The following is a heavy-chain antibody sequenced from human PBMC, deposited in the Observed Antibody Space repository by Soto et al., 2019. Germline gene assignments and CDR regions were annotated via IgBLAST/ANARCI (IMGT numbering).Heavy chain of an antibody. CDR1: GYTFTSYG. V-gene: IGHV1-18*01. Sequence: QVQLVQSGAEVKKPGASVKVSCKASGYTFTSYGISWVRQAPGQGLEWMGWISAYNGNTNYAQKLQGRVTMTTDTSXSXAYMELRSLRSDDTAVYYCARDRTVTTYYYYYGMDVWGQGTTVTVSS. D-gene: IGHD4-17*01. CDR2: ISAYNGNT. J-gene: IGHJ6*02. CDR3: ARDRTVTTYYYYYGMDV.